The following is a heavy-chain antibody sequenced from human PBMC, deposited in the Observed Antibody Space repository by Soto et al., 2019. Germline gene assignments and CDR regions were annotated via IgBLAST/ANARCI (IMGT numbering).Heavy chain of an antibody. J-gene: IGHJ4*02. CDR1: GFTFSSYG. CDR3: AKGESWSAFD. Sequence: QVQLVESGGGVVQPGRSLRLSCAASGFTFSSYGMNWVRQAPGKGREWLAFISHDGSGKYYADSVKGRFTISRDNSKNTLYLQMNSLRAEDTAVYYCAKGESWSAFDWGQGTLVTVSS. CDR2: ISHDGSGK. V-gene: IGHV3-30*18.